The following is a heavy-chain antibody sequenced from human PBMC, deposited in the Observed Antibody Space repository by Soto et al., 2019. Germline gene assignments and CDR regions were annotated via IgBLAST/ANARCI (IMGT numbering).Heavy chain of an antibody. Sequence: SETLSLTCTVSGGSISSYYWSWIRQPPGKGLEWIGYIYYSGSTNYNPSLKSRVTISVDTSKNQFSPKLSSVTAADTAVYYCARGRYRDSYNWFDPWGQGTLVTVSS. CDR3: ARGRYRDSYNWFDP. D-gene: IGHD5-18*01. J-gene: IGHJ5*02. V-gene: IGHV4-59*08. CDR1: GGSISSYY. CDR2: IYYSGST.